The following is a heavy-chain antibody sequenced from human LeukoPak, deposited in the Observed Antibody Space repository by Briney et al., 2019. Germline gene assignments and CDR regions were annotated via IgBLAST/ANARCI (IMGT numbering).Heavy chain of an antibody. CDR2: INWNGGST. CDR1: GFTFDDYG. V-gene: IGHV3-20*01. Sequence: GGSLRLSCAASGFTFDDYGMSWVRQAPGKGLEWVSGINWNGGSTGYADSVKGRFTISRDNAKNSLYLQMNSLRAEDTALYHCARVKSDRYSSSSAYYFDYWGQGTLVTVSS. D-gene: IGHD6-6*01. CDR3: ARVKSDRYSSSSAYYFDY. J-gene: IGHJ4*02.